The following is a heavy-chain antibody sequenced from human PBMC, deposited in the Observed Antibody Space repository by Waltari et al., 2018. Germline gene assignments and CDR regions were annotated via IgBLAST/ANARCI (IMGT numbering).Heavy chain of an antibody. J-gene: IGHJ4*02. Sequence: QVQLQESGPGLVKPSETLSLTCAVSGYSISSGYYWGWIRQPPGKGLEWIGSIYHSGSTSYNPCLKSRVTISVDTTKNQCSLKRSSVTAAGTAVYYCAGSLPVGANTIPPPFDYWGQGTLVTVSS. CDR2: IYHSGST. CDR3: AGSLPVGANTIPPPFDY. D-gene: IGHD1-26*01. CDR1: GYSISSGYY. V-gene: IGHV4-38-2*01.